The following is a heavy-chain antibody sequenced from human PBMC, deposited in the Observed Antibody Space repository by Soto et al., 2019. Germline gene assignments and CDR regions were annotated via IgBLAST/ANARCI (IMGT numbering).Heavy chain of an antibody. CDR1: WGSFRGHY. Sequence: SQLLCHTSGVYWGSFRGHYCRCIRQPPGKGLEWTGEINDSGSTNDNPSLKSRVTISIDTSKNQFSLKLRSVTAADTAVYYCAGRAWRTHNTYFESWRKGTLVTVTS. V-gene: IGHV4-34*01. CDR2: INDSGST. J-gene: IGHJ4*02. CDR3: AGRAWRTHNTYFES. D-gene: IGHD2-15*01.